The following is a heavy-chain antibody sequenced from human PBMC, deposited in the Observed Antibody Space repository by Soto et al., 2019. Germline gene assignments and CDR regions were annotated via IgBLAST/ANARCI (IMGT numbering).Heavy chain of an antibody. Sequence: GGSLRLSCAASGFTFSSYAMSWVRQAPGKGLEWVSAISGSGGSTYYADSVKGRLTISRDNSKNTLYLQMNSLRAEDTAVYYCAKDEYTAGYYYYGMDVWGKGTTVTVSS. CDR2: ISGSGGST. J-gene: IGHJ6*04. V-gene: IGHV3-23*01. CDR3: AKDEYTAGYYYYGMDV. D-gene: IGHD2-2*02. CDR1: GFTFSSYA.